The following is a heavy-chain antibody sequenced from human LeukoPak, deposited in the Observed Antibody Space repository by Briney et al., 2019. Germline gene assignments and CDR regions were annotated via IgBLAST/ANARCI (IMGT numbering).Heavy chain of an antibody. CDR2: ISGSGGST. Sequence: PGGSLRLSCAASGFTFSSYAMGWVRQAPGKGVEGVSAISGSGGSTYYADSVKGRFTISRDNSKNTLYLQMNSLRAEDTAVYYCAKSGRLRFLEWLPLLFDYWGQGTLVTVSS. CDR3: AKSGRLRFLEWLPLLFDY. CDR1: GFTFSSYA. V-gene: IGHV3-23*01. J-gene: IGHJ4*02. D-gene: IGHD3-3*01.